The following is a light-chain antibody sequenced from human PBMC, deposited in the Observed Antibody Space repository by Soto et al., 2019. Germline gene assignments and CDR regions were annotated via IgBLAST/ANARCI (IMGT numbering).Light chain of an antibody. CDR2: SNN. Sequence: QSALTQPPSASGTPGQRVTISCSGSRSSIGSNTVNWYQHLPGMAPRLLICSNNHRPSGVPDRFSASKAGASASLAISGLQSGDEGDYYCAAWDASLGGFYVFGSGPKVTVL. CDR3: AAWDASLGGFYV. V-gene: IGLV1-44*01. J-gene: IGLJ1*01. CDR1: RSSIGSNT.